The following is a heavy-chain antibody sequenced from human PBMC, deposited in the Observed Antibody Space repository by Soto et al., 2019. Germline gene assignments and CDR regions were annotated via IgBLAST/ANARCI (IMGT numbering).Heavy chain of an antibody. V-gene: IGHV4-59*01. CDR2: IYYSGST. J-gene: IGHJ5*02. D-gene: IGHD4-4*01. CDR3: ARELTTVTLNWFDP. Sequence: SETLSLTCTVSGGSISSYYWSWIRQPPGKGLEWIGYIYYSGSTNYNPSLKSRVTISVDTSKNQFSLKLSSVTAADTAVYYCARELTTVTLNWFDPWGQGTPVTVSS. CDR1: GGSISSYY.